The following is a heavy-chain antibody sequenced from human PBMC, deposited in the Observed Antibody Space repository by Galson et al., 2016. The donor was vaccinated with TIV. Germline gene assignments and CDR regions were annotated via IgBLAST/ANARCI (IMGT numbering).Heavy chain of an antibody. D-gene: IGHD3-22*01. J-gene: IGHJ4*02. V-gene: IGHV1-18*01. CDR3: ARDPTPYDTNGWGH. Sequence: SVKVSCKASGYSFTNYGIAWVRQAPGQGLEWMGWISTYNGYTDYAQKLQGRVTMTTDTSTSTAYMELRSLRSDDTAMYYCARDPTPYDTNGWGHWGQGTLVIVSS. CDR2: ISTYNGYT. CDR1: GYSFTNYG.